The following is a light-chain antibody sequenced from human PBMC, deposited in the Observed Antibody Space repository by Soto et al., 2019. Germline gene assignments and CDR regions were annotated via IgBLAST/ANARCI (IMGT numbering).Light chain of an antibody. Sequence: SYELTQPPSVSVAPGQTARITCGGNNIGSKSVHWYQQKPGQAPVLVVYGDSDRPSGTPERFSGSDSGNTATLTIGGVEAGDEADYYCQVWHIISDHVVFGGGTKLTVL. CDR1: NIGSKS. CDR3: QVWHIISDHVV. J-gene: IGLJ2*01. CDR2: GDS. V-gene: IGLV3-21*02.